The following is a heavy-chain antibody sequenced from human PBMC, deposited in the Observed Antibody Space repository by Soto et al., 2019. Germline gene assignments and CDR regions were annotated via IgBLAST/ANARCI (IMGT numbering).Heavy chain of an antibody. Sequence: KPGGSLRLSCAASGFTFSDYYMSWIRQAPGKGLEWVSYISSSGSTIYYADSVKGRFTISRDNAKNSLYLQMNSLRAEDTAVYYCARAPRTGTVYYYYGMDVWGQGTTVTVSS. CDR2: ISSSGSTI. CDR3: ARAPRTGTVYYYYGMDV. D-gene: IGHD1-7*01. CDR1: GFTFSDYY. V-gene: IGHV3-11*01. J-gene: IGHJ6*02.